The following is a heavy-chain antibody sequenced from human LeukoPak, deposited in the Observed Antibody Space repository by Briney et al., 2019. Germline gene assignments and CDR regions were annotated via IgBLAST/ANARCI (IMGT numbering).Heavy chain of an antibody. CDR3: ARSLLWPTGTSDI. J-gene: IGHJ3*02. V-gene: IGHV4-34*01. Sequence: SETLSLTCAVYGGSSSGYSWIWICPRPGKGRWWIGEINHSGSPTYYPSLKRRVTFSVDTSKNQISLKVNSPTAADTAVYFCARSLLWPTGTSDIWGQGTMVAVSS. CDR2: INHSGSP. CDR1: GGSSSGYS. D-gene: IGHD2/OR15-2a*01.